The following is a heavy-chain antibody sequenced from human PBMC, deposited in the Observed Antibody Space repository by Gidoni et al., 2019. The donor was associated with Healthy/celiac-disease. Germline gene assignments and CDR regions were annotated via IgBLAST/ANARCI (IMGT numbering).Heavy chain of an antibody. D-gene: IGHD2-21*01. CDR1: GFTFSSYS. CDR2: ISSISSYI. V-gene: IGHV3-21*01. Sequence: EVQLVESGGGLVKPGGSLRLSCAASGFTFSSYSMNWVLQAPGKGLEWVSSISSISSYISYADSVKCRFTISRDNAKNSLYLQMNSLRAEDTAVYYCATHSGGYCGGDCYSGYWGQGTLVTVSS. J-gene: IGHJ4*02. CDR3: ATHSGGYCGGDCYSGY.